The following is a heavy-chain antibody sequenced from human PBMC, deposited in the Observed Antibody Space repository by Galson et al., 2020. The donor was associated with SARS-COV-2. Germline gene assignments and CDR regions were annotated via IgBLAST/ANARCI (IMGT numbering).Heavy chain of an antibody. CDR3: AREGGLRYDFWTGYYIRRFDF. V-gene: IGHV6-1*01. Sequence: SQTLSLTCAISGDSVSSNSASWHWIRQSPSRGLEWLGRTFYRSKWYSDYAVSVNSRITINPDISQNQFSLQLNSVTPEDTALYYCAREGGLRYDFWTGYYIRRFDFWGQGTLVTVSS. CDR2: TFYRSKWYS. J-gene: IGHJ4*02. D-gene: IGHD3-3*01. CDR1: GDSVSSNSAS.